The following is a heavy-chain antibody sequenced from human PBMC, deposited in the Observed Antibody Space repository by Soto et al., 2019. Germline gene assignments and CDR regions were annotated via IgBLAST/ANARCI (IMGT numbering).Heavy chain of an antibody. CDR1: GFTFSSYA. D-gene: IGHD4-17*01. J-gene: IGHJ6*02. Sequence: PGGSLRLSCAASGFTFSSYAMSWVRQAPGKGLEWVSAISGSGGSTYYADSVKGRFTISRDNSKNTLYLQMNSLRAEDTAVYYCAKGCYGDYCYYGMDVWGQGTTVTVSS. CDR2: ISGSGGST. V-gene: IGHV3-23*01. CDR3: AKGCYGDYCYYGMDV.